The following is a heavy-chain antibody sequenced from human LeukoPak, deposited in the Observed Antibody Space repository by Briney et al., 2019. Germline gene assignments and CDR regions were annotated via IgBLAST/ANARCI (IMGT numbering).Heavy chain of an antibody. Sequence: PSEALSLTCTVSGGSISSYCWSCIRQPAGKGLEWIGRICTSGSTNYNPSLKSRVTMSVDTSKNQFSLKLSSVTAADTAVYYCAEGGQWLRVWGQGTLVTVSS. D-gene: IGHD6-19*01. CDR2: ICTSGST. J-gene: IGHJ4*02. CDR3: AEGGQWLRV. V-gene: IGHV4-4*07. CDR1: GGSISSYC.